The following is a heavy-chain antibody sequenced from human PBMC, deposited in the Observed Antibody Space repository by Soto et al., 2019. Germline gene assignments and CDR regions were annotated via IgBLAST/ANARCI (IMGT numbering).Heavy chain of an antibody. CDR2: ISRSSGAI. CDR1: GFTFSSYS. V-gene: IGHV3-48*01. D-gene: IGHD1-1*01. CDR3: AKDKSARNGYFDY. J-gene: IGHJ4*02. Sequence: PGGSLRLSCAASGFTFSSYSMNWVRQAPGKGLEWVSHISRSSGAIYYADSVKGRFTISRDNSKNTLYLQMNSLRAEDTAVYYCAKDKSARNGYFDYWGQGTLVTVSS.